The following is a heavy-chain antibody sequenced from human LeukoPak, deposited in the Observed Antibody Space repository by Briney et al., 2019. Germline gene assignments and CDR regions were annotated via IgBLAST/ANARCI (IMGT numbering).Heavy chain of an antibody. Sequence: SQTLSLTCTVSGGSISCGVCYWSWIRQPPGKGLEWIGSIYYSGSTYYNPSLKSRVTISVDTSKNQFSLKLSSVTAADTAVYYCARPPKGSYGYYFDYWGQGTLVTVSS. J-gene: IGHJ4*02. D-gene: IGHD5-18*01. CDR1: GGSISCGVCY. CDR3: ARPPKGSYGYYFDY. V-gene: IGHV4-39*01. CDR2: IYYSGST.